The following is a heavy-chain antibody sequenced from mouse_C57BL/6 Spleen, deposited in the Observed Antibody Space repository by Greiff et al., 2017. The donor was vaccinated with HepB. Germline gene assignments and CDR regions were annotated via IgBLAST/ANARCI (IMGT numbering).Heavy chain of an antibody. J-gene: IGHJ3*01. Sequence: VQLQQSGPELVKPGASVKIPCKASGYTFTDYNMDWVKQSHGKSLEWIGDINPNNGGTIYNQKFKGKATLTVDKSSSTAYMELRSLTSEDTAVYYCAAGGNQAWFAYWGQGTLVTVSA. D-gene: IGHD4-1*01. CDR1: GYTFTDYN. CDR3: AAGGNQAWFAY. CDR2: INPNNGGT. V-gene: IGHV1-18*01.